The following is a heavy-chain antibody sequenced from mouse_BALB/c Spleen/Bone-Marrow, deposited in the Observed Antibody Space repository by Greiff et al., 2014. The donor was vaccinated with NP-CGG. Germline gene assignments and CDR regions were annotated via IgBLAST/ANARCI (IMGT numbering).Heavy chain of an antibody. CDR1: GYAFSSYW. J-gene: IGHJ1*01. V-gene: IGHV1-80*01. CDR2: IYPRDGDT. CDR3: ARRVYGNYWYFDV. D-gene: IGHD2-1*01. Sequence: VQLQQSGAELVRPGSSVKISCKASGYAFSSYWMNWVKQRPGQGLEWIGQIYPRDGDTNYNGKFKGKATLTADKSSSTAYMQLSSLTSEDSAVYFCARRVYGNYWYFDVWGAGTTVTVSS.